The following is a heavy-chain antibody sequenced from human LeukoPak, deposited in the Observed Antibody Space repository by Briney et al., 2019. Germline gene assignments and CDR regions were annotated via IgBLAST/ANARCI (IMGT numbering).Heavy chain of an antibody. CDR3: ARDGNSYGPDFDY. J-gene: IGHJ4*02. CDR1: GGSISSYH. Sequence: SQTLSLTCAVSGGSISSYHWSWIRQPAGKGLEWIGHININEGPKYNPSLRSRVTMSADTSRNQYSLKLSSVTAADTAVYYCARDGNSYGPDFDYWGQGTLVTVSS. D-gene: IGHD5-18*01. V-gene: IGHV4-4*07. CDR2: ININEGP.